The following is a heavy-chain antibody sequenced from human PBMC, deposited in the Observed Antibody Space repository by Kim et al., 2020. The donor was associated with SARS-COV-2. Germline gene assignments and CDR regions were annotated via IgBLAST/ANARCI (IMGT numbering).Heavy chain of an antibody. CDR3: ARQGLTVTSPEYYYYGMDV. CDR1: GYSFTSYW. J-gene: IGHJ6*02. Sequence: GESLKISCKGSGYSFTSYWIGWVCQMPGKGLEWMGIIYPGDSDTRYSPSFQGQVTISADKSISTAYLQWSSLKASDTAMYYCARQGLTVTSPEYYYYGMDVWGQGTTVTVSS. CDR2: IYPGDSDT. D-gene: IGHD4-17*01. V-gene: IGHV5-51*01.